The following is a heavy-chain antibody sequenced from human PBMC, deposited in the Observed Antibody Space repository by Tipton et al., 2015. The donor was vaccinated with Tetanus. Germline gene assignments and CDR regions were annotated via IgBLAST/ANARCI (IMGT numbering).Heavy chain of an antibody. CDR3: AVLPKHWQAPRGAP. Sequence: TLSLTCEVSGGSSSSFYWSWIRQPPGGGLVEIGQINQRGTTYNPSPNRRATISVDSSPTQLSLIITPVTAADAAVYYCAVLPKHWQAPRGAPWGQGIVVTVSS. J-gene: IGHJ5*02. CDR1: GGSSSSFY. V-gene: IGHV4-34*01. D-gene: IGHD1-1*01. CDR2: INQRGT.